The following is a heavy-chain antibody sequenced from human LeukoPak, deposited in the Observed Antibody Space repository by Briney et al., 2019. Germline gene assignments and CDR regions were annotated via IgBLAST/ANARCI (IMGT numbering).Heavy chain of an antibody. CDR2: ISYDGSNK. CDR1: GFTFSSYG. D-gene: IGHD3-10*01. V-gene: IGHV3-30*18. J-gene: IGHJ4*02. Sequence: GGSLRLSCAASGFTFSSYGMHWVRQAPGKGLEWVAVISYDGSNKYYADSVKGRFTISRDNSKNAVYLQMNSLRAEDTAVYYCAKGMVRGVIIPYDYWGQGTLVTVSS. CDR3: AKGMVRGVIIPYDY.